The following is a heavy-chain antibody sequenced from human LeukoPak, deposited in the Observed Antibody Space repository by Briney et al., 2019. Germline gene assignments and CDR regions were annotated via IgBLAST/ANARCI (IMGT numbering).Heavy chain of an antibody. Sequence: PSETLSLTCTVSGGSISSYYWSWIRQPPGKGLEWIGYIYYSGSTNYNPSLKSRVTISVDTSKNQFSLKLSSVTAADTAVYYCARSADSSGYWRLYYGMDVWGQGTTVTVSS. CDR2: IYYSGST. J-gene: IGHJ6*02. V-gene: IGHV4-59*08. CDR3: ARSADSSGYWRLYYGMDV. CDR1: GGSISSYY. D-gene: IGHD3-22*01.